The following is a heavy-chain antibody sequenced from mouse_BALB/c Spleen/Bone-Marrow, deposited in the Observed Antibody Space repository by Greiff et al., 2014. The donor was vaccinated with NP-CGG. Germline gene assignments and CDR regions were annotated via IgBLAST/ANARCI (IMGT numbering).Heavy chain of an antibody. Sequence: VQLQQSGPELVKPGASVRISCKASGYTFISYYIHWVKQRPGQGLEWIGWIYPGNVNTKYNEKFKGKATLTADKSSSTAYMQLSSLTSEDSAVYFCARSLSCYAMDYWGQGTSVTVSS. CDR3: ARSLSCYAMDY. J-gene: IGHJ4*01. CDR2: IYPGNVNT. V-gene: IGHV1S56*01. D-gene: IGHD6-2*01. CDR1: GYTFISYY.